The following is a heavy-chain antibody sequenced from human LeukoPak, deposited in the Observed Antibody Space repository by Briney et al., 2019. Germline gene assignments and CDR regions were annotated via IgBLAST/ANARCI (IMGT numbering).Heavy chain of an antibody. Sequence: GGSLRLSCAASGFTFSSYSMNWVRQAPGKGLEWVAFIRYDGSNKYYADSVKGRFTISRDNSKNTLYLQMNSLRAEDTAVYYCAKDYYGSGSYPYHFDYWGQGTLVTVSS. CDR3: AKDYYGSGSYPYHFDY. CDR2: IRYDGSNK. J-gene: IGHJ4*02. V-gene: IGHV3-30*02. D-gene: IGHD3-10*01. CDR1: GFTFSSYS.